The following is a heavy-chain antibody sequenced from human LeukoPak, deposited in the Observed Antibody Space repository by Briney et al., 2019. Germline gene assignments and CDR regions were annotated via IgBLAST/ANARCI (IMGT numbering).Heavy chain of an antibody. Sequence: ASVKVSCKASGYTFTGSYMDWVRQAPGQGLEWMGRINPNSGGTNYVQKFQGRVTMTRDTSITTAYMELSRLRSDDTAVYYCASSGAAAGPFDYWGQGTLVTVSS. CDR3: ASSGAAAGPFDY. D-gene: IGHD6-13*01. CDR2: INPNSGGT. J-gene: IGHJ4*02. CDR1: GYTFTGSY. V-gene: IGHV1-2*06.